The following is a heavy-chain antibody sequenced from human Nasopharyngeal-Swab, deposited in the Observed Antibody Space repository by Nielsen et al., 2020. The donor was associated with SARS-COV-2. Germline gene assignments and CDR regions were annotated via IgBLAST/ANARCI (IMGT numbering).Heavy chain of an antibody. CDR1: GGSISSSSYY. Sequence: SQTLSLTCTVSGGSISSSSYYWGWIRQPPGKGLEWIGSIYYSGSTYYNPSLKSRVTISVDTSKNQFSLKLSSVTAADTAVYYCARAPITMIVVVDAFDIWGQGTMVTVSS. V-gene: IGHV4-39*01. CDR2: IYYSGST. J-gene: IGHJ3*02. CDR3: ARAPITMIVVVDAFDI. D-gene: IGHD3-22*01.